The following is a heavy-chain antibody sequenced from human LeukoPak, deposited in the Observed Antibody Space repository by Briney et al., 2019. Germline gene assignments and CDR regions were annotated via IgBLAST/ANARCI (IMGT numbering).Heavy chain of an antibody. J-gene: IGHJ6*02. CDR2: ISVYNGNT. Sequence: VASVKVSCKASGYIFTGYGISWVRQAPGQGLEWMGWISVYNGNTNYAQKLQGRVTMTTDTSTTTAYMELRSLRSDDTAVYYCAREGSGGSRHLYYYYGMDVWGQGTTVTVSS. V-gene: IGHV1-18*01. CDR1: GYIFTGYG. CDR3: AREGSGGSRHLYYYYGMDV. D-gene: IGHD2-15*01.